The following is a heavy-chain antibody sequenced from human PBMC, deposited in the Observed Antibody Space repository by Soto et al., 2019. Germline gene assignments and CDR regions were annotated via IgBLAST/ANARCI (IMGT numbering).Heavy chain of an antibody. Sequence: QINLIESGPTLVKPTQTLTLTCTFSGFSLSTSGAAVGWVRQPPGRALEWLALIYWAGDKRYNASLGNRLTITKDTSMNQRVLTLTNVDPADTAPYYCPHRATMTIFVLIIDNGTLFDPWAQGTRVIVSS. D-gene: IGHD3-3*01. CDR3: PHRATMTIFVLIIDNGTLFDP. V-gene: IGHV2-5*02. CDR2: IYWAGDK. J-gene: IGHJ5*02. CDR1: GFSLSTSGAA.